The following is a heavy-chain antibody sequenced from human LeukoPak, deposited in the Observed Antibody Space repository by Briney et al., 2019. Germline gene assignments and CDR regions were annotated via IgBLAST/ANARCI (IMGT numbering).Heavy chain of an antibody. D-gene: IGHD5-18*01. Sequence: SETLSLTCTVSGVSLSNYYWSWIRQPPGKGLEWVGYIYYSGTPTYNPSFKSRVTISVDTSEDHFSLKLSSVTAAATAVYYCARHQPWNTARGPVIDVWGQGTTVTVSS. J-gene: IGHJ6*02. CDR3: ARHQPWNTARGPVIDV. CDR1: GVSLSNYY. V-gene: IGHV4-59*08. CDR2: IYYSGTP.